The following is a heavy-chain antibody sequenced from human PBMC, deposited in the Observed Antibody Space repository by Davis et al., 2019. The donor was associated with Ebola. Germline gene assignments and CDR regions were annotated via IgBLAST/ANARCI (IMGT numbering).Heavy chain of an antibody. CDR1: WLPFCSHD. CDR3: ARNVVPAAICGIDV. D-gene: IGHD2-2*01. V-gene: IGHV3-53*01. CDR2: IYSGGPA. J-gene: IGHJ6*02. Sequence: GESLKIPFAASWLPFCSHDMNLVLQALGKGLQWGSIIYSGGPAYYADSVKGRFTISRDNAKNSLYLQMNSLRAEDTAVYYCARNVVPAAICGIDVWGQGTTVTVSS.